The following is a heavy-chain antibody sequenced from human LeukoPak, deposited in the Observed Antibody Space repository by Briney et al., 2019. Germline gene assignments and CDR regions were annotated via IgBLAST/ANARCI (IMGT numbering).Heavy chain of an antibody. CDR1: GFTFSSYG. J-gene: IGHJ4*02. Sequence: GGSLRLSCAASGFTFSSYGMSWVRQAPGKGLEWVSAISGSGGSTYYADSVKGRFTISRDNAKNSLYLQMNSLRAEDTAVYYCAREGLDRGYFDYWGQGSLVTVSS. V-gene: IGHV3-23*01. CDR3: AREGLDRGYFDY. CDR2: ISGSGGST. D-gene: IGHD1-14*01.